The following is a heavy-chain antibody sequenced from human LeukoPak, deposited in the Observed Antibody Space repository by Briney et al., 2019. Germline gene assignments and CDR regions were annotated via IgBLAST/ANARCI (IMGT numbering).Heavy chain of an antibody. D-gene: IGHD2-2*01. CDR3: ARERIIVVVPAASYYYYGMDV. V-gene: IGHV4-34*01. CDR2: INHSGST. CDR1: GGSFSGYY. J-gene: IGHJ6*02. Sequence: SETLSLTCAVYGGSFSGYYWSWIRQPPGKGLEWIGEINHSGSTNYNPSLKSRVTISVDTSKNQFSLKLSSVTAADTAVYYCARERIIVVVPAASYYYYGMDVWGQGTTVTVSS.